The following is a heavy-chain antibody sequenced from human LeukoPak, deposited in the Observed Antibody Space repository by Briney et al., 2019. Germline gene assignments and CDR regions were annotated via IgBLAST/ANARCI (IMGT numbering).Heavy chain of an antibody. V-gene: IGHV3-23*01. Sequence: GGSLRLSCAASGFTFSSYAMSWVRQAPGKGLGWVSAISGSGGSTYYADSVKGRFTISRDNSKNTLYLQMNSLRAEDTAVYFCAKGSSGSWGRLDYWGQGTLVTVSP. J-gene: IGHJ4*02. CDR3: AKGSSGSWGRLDY. CDR2: ISGSGGST. CDR1: GFTFSSYA. D-gene: IGHD3-10*01.